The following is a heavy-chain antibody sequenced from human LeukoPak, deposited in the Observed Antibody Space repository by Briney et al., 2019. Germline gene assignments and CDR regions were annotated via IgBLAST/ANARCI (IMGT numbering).Heavy chain of an antibody. CDR3: ARELVRYYGTSHFDY. Sequence: PSETLSLTCTVSGGSISGGSYYWSWIRQPAGKGLEWIGRIYTSGSTNYNPSLKSRVTISVDTSKNQFSLKLSSVTAADTAVYYCARELVRYYGTSHFDYWGQGTLVTVSS. CDR2: IYTSGST. CDR1: GGSISGGSYY. J-gene: IGHJ4*02. V-gene: IGHV4-61*02. D-gene: IGHD3-9*01.